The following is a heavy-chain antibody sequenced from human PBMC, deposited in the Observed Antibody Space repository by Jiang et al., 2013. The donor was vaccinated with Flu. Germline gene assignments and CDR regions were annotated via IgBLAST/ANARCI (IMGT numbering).Heavy chain of an antibody. CDR1: GFSLSTSGMC. J-gene: IGHJ3*02. CDR3: ARSIVVVTAINLTLDAFDI. V-gene: IGHV2-70*11. Sequence: PTQTLTLTCTFSGFSLSTSGMCVSWIRQPPGKALEWLARIDWDDDKYYSTSLKTRLTISKDTSKNQVVLTMTNMDPVDTATYYCARSIVVVTAINLTLDAFDIWGQGTMVTVSS. CDR2: IDWDDDK. D-gene: IGHD2-21*02.